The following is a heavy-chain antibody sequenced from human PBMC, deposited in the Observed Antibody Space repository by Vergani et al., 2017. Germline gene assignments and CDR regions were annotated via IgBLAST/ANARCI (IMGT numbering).Heavy chain of an antibody. J-gene: IGHJ5*02. CDR3: ARRAGGIGWRLGP. D-gene: IGHD6-19*01. Sequence: QVQLVQSGAEVKKPGSSVKVSCKASGGTFSSYTISWVRQAPGQGLEWMGRIIPILGIANYAQKFQGRVTITADKSTSTAYMELSSLRSEDTAVYYCARRAGGIGWRLGPWGQGTVVTVSS. CDR1: GGTFSSYT. CDR2: IIPILGIA. V-gene: IGHV1-69*02.